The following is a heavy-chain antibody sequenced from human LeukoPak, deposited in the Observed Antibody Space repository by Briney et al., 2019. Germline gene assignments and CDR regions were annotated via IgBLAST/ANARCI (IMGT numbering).Heavy chain of an antibody. CDR1: GGSISSYY. Sequence: SETLSLTCTVSGGSISSYYWSWIRQPPGKGLEWIGYIYYSGSTNYNPSLKSRVTISVDTSKNQFSLKLSSVTAADTAVYYCARADYYDSSGYGYWGQGTLVTVSS. J-gene: IGHJ4*02. V-gene: IGHV4-59*01. CDR3: ARADYYDSSGYGY. D-gene: IGHD3-22*01. CDR2: IYYSGST.